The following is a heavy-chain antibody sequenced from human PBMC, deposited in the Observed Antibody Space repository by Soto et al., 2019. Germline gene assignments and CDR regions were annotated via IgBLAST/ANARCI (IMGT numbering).Heavy chain of an antibody. CDR2: ISGRGDTT. Sequence: GGSLRLSXAASGFTFSNYAVTWVRQTPGKGLEWVSVISGRGDTTYYADSVKGRFTISRDNSKNTLYLQMNSLRAEDTAMYYCATPLSLFPIAIRDYYGMDVWGQGTTVTVS. D-gene: IGHD2-2*02. J-gene: IGHJ6*02. V-gene: IGHV3-23*01. CDR3: ATPLSLFPIAIRDYYGMDV. CDR1: GFTFSNYA.